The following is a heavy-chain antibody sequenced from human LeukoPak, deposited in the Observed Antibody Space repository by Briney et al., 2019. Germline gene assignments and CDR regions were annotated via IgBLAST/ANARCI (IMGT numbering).Heavy chain of an antibody. CDR3: ARETAMAPYYFDY. J-gene: IGHJ4*02. Sequence: GGSLRLSCAASGFTFSSYSMNWVRQAPGKGLEWVSSISSSSSYIYYADSVKGRFTISRDNAKNSLYLQMNSLRAEDTAVYYCARETAMAPYYFDYWGQGTLVTVSS. V-gene: IGHV3-21*01. CDR2: ISSSSSYI. CDR1: GFTFSSYS. D-gene: IGHD5-18*01.